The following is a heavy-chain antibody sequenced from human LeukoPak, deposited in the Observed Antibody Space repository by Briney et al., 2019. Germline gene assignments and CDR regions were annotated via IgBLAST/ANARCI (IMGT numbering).Heavy chain of an antibody. Sequence: ASVKVSCRTSVYTFAAYYIHWVRQAPGQGLEWMGWVNPNGGGTNYAQKFKVRLTMTRDMSISTAYMELSSLESDDTAVYFCAREGVGGAYAMDVWGQGTTVTVSS. CDR3: AREGVGGAYAMDV. J-gene: IGHJ6*02. CDR2: VNPNGGGT. V-gene: IGHV1-2*02. CDR1: VYTFAAYY. D-gene: IGHD2-21*01.